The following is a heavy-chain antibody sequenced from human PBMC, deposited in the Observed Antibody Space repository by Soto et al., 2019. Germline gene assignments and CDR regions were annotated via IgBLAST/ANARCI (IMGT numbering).Heavy chain of an antibody. V-gene: IGHV1-18*01. CDR2: ISAYNGNT. J-gene: IGHJ4*02. CDR3: ARDAIGLMVYSYFDY. Sequence: QVQLVQSGAEVKKPGASVKVSCKASGYTFTSYGISWVRQAPGQGLEWMGWISAYNGNTNYAQKLQGRVTMTTDTSTSTAYMELRSLRSDDTAVDYCARDAIGLMVYSYFDYWGQGTLVTVSS. D-gene: IGHD2-8*01. CDR1: GYTFTSYG.